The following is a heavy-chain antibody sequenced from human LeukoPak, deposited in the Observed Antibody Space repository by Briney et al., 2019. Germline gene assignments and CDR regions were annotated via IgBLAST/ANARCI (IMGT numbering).Heavy chain of an antibody. V-gene: IGHV4-39*01. CDR2: IYYTRST. CDR3: ARGVTMIVVVIHDWYFDL. CDR1: GGSISSSSYY. J-gene: IGHJ2*01. Sequence: PSETLSLTCTVSGGSISSSSYYWGWIRQPPGKGLEWLGSIYYTRSTYYNPSLKSRVTISVDTSKNQFSLKLTSVTAADTAVYYCARGVTMIVVVIHDWYFDLWAVAPWSLSPQ. D-gene: IGHD3-22*01.